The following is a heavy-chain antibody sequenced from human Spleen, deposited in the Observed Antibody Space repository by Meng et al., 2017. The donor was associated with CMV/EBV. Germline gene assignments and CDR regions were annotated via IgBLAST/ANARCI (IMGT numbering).Heavy chain of an antibody. CDR3: AREQDHYSDTSDYYNWFDP. Sequence: FTGYYMHWVRQAPGQGLEWMGWINPDSGGTNYAQKFQGRATMTRDTSISTAYMELSRLRSDDTALYYCAREQDHYSDTSDYYNWFDPWGQGTLVTVSS. J-gene: IGHJ5*02. D-gene: IGHD3-22*01. CDR2: INPDSGGT. V-gene: IGHV1-2*02. CDR1: FTGYY.